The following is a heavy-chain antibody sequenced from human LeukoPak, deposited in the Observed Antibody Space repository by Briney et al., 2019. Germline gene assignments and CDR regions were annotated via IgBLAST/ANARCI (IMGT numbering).Heavy chain of an antibody. CDR3: ASPRGPSITIVGVVSGEFDP. Sequence: PSETLSLTCSVSGGSISSSSYYWRWIRQPPGKGLGWIGSIYYSGSTYYNPSLKSRVTISVDTSKNQFSLKLSSVTAADTAVYYGASPRGPSITIVGVVSGEFDPWGQGTLVTVSS. V-gene: IGHV4-39*01. CDR1: GGSISSSSYY. D-gene: IGHD3-3*01. J-gene: IGHJ5*02. CDR2: IYYSGST.